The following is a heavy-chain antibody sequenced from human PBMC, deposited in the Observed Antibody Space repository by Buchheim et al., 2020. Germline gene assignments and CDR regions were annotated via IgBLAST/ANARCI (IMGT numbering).Heavy chain of an antibody. J-gene: IGHJ3*02. D-gene: IGHD3-3*01. Sequence: QVQLQQWGAGLLKPSETLSLTCAVYGGSFSGYYWSWIRQPPGKGLEWIGEINHSGSTNYNPSLKSRVTISVDTSKNQFSLKLSSVTAADTAVYYCARGLVSITIFGERRRDAFDIWGQGT. CDR2: INHSGST. CDR3: ARGLVSITIFGERRRDAFDI. CDR1: GGSFSGYY. V-gene: IGHV4-34*01.